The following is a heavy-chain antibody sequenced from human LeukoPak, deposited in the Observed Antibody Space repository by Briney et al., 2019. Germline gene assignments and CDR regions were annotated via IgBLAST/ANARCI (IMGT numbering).Heavy chain of an antibody. D-gene: IGHD4/OR15-4a*01. CDR2: IYNSGIT. J-gene: IGHJ6*03. CDR3: ARDHLPAGAPGYYMDV. V-gene: IGHV4-59*02. CDR1: GGSVSSHF. Sequence: SETLSLTCTASGGSVSSHFWSWIRQPPGKGLEWIGYIYNSGITNYNPSLKSRVTMSVDTSKNQFSLMLRSVTAADTAVYYCARDHLPAGAPGYYMDVWGKGTTVTVSS.